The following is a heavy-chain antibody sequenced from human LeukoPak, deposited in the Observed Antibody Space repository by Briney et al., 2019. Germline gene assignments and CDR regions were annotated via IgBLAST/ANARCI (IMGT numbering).Heavy chain of an antibody. D-gene: IGHD2-15*01. J-gene: IGHJ4*02. Sequence: GGSLRLSCAASGFAFSSYAMSWVRQAPGKGLEWVSGIYGDGSTYYADSVKGRFTISRDSSKNTLFLQMNSLRAEDTAVYYCAIGSYCSGGSCYPLFDYWGRGTLVTVSS. CDR3: AIGSYCSGGSCYPLFDY. V-gene: IGHV3-23*01. CDR1: GFAFSSYA. CDR2: IYGDGST.